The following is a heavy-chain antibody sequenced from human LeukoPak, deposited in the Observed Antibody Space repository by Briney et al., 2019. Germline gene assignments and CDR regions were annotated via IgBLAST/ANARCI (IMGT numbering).Heavy chain of an antibody. CDR3: ARSLKYYDYVRGSYLPFY. J-gene: IGHJ4*02. CDR2: ISAYNGNT. D-gene: IGHD3-16*02. V-gene: IGHV1-18*01. CDR1: GYTFTSYG. Sequence: ASVKVSCKASGYTFTSYGISWVRQAPGQGLEWMGWISAYNGNTNYAQKLQGRVTMTTDTSTSTAYMELRSLRSDDTAVYYCARSLKYYDYVRGSYLPFYWGQGTLVTVSS.